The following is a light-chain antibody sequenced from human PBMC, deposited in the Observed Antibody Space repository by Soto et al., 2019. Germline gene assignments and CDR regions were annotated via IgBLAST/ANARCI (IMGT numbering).Light chain of an antibody. CDR3: QQYNSYST. CDR2: DVS. CDR1: QGISGR. V-gene: IGKV1-5*01. Sequence: DIQMTQSPSTLSASVGDRVTITCRASQGISGRLAWYQQEPGKAPNLLIYDVSNLESGVPSRFSGTGSGTEFTLTINSLQPDDFATYYCQQYNSYSTFGPGTKVEVK. J-gene: IGKJ1*01.